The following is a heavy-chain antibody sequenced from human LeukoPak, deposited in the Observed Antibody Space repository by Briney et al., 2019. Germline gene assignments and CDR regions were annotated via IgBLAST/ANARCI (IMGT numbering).Heavy chain of an antibody. Sequence: SGPTLVKPTQTLTLTCTFSGFSLSTRGVGVGWIRQPPGKALEWLSLIYWNDDKRYSPSLKSRLTITKDTSKNQVVLTMTNMDPVDTATYYCAHKRLVPAGAEYFQHWGQGTLVTVSS. CDR3: AHKRLVPAGAEYFQH. V-gene: IGHV2-5*01. CDR1: GFSLSTRGVG. CDR2: IYWNDDK. D-gene: IGHD6-13*01. J-gene: IGHJ1*01.